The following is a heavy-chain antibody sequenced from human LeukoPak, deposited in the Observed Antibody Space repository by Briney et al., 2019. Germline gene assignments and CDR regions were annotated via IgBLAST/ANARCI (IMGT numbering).Heavy chain of an antibody. D-gene: IGHD3-10*01. V-gene: IGHV3-21*01. CDR2: ITSTSSYI. Sequence: GGSLRLSCAASGFAFSSYAMNWVRQAPGKGLEWVSSITSTSSYIYYADSVKGRFTISRDNAKNSLYLQMNSLRAEDTAVYYCARIPGYGSGRYPLDYWGQGTLVTVSS. CDR1: GFAFSSYA. CDR3: ARIPGYGSGRYPLDY. J-gene: IGHJ4*02.